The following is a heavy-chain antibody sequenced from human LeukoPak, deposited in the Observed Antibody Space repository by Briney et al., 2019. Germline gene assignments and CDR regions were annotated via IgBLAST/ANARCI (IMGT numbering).Heavy chain of an antibody. CDR3: ARDLSGVRGVIPYYYYMDV. J-gene: IGHJ6*03. V-gene: IGHV1-2*02. D-gene: IGHD3-10*01. CDR1: GYTFTGYY. Sequence: ASVKVSCKASGYTFTGYYMHWVRQAPGQGLEWMGWINPNSGGTNYAQKFQGRVTMTRDTSISTAYMELSRLRSDDTAVYYCARDLSGVRGVIPYYYYMDVWGKGTTVTISS. CDR2: INPNSGGT.